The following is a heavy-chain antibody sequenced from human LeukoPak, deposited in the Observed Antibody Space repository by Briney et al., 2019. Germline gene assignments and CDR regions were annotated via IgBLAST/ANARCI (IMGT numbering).Heavy chain of an antibody. CDR1: GGSISNYY. CDR2: IHYSGNT. CDR3: ARLTGYSSESWFDP. Sequence: SETLSLTCTVSGGSISNYYWSWIRQPPGKGLEWIGYIHYSGNTNYKSSLKSRVTISVDTSKNQFSLKLSSVTAADTAVYYCARLTGYSSESWFDPWGQGTLVTVSS. J-gene: IGHJ5*02. V-gene: IGHV4-59*01. D-gene: IGHD3-9*01.